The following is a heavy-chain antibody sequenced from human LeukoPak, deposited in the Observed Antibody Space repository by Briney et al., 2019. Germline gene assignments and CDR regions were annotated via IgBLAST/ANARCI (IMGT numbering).Heavy chain of an antibody. D-gene: IGHD6-19*01. J-gene: IGHJ4*02. CDR3: AKDWGSGWPGV. V-gene: IGHV3-23*01. Sequence: GGSLRLSCEASGVTFSSYVMSWVRQAPGKGPEWVSGISGSGGGTYADSVKGRFAISRDNSKNTLYLQMNSLRAEDTAVYYCAKDWGSGWPGVWGQGTLVTVSS. CDR2: ISGSGGGT. CDR1: GVTFSSYV.